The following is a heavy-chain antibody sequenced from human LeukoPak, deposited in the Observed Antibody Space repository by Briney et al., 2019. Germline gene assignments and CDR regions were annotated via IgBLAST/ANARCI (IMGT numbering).Heavy chain of an antibody. V-gene: IGHV4-59*01. J-gene: IGHJ6*03. CDR3: ARDRWGSTSSESRTDYYYYYMDV. CDR2: IYYSGST. CDR1: GGSISSYY. D-gene: IGHD6-6*01. Sequence: HSETLSLTCTVSGGSISSYYWSWIRQPPGKGLEWIGYIYYSGSTNYNPSLKSRVTISVDTSKNQFSLKLSSVTAADTAVYYCARDRWGSTSSESRTDYYYYYMDVWGKGTTVTVSS.